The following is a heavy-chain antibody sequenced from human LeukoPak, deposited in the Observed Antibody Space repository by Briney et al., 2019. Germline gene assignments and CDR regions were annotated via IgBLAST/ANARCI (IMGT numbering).Heavy chain of an antibody. CDR3: ARISSSGWGFDY. V-gene: IGHV2-70*11. Sequence: SGPALVKPTQTLTLTCTFSGFSLSTSAMCVSWIRQPPVKALEWLARIDWDDDKYYSTSLKTRLTISKDTSKNQVVLTMTNMDPVDTATYYCARISSSGWGFDYWGQGTLVTVSS. CDR1: GFSLSTSAMC. CDR2: IDWDDDK. J-gene: IGHJ4*02. D-gene: IGHD6-19*01.